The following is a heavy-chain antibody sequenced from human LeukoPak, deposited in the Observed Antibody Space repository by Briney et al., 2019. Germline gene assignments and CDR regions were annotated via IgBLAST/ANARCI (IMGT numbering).Heavy chain of an antibody. D-gene: IGHD3-22*01. CDR2: IIPIFGTA. V-gene: IGHV1-69*06. CDR1: GGTFISYA. CDR3: ARGTYYDQGAFDI. J-gene: IGHJ3*02. Sequence: SVNVSCKASGGTFISYAISWVRQAPGQGLEWMGRIIPIFGTANYAQKFQGRVTITADKSTSTAYMELSSLRSEDTAVYYCARGTYYDQGAFDIWGQGTMVTVSS.